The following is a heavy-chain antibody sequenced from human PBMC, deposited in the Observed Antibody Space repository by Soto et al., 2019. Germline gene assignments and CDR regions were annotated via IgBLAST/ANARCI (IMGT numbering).Heavy chain of an antibody. Sequence: SLRLSCSASGFTFSSYAMHWVRQAPGKGLEYVSSISTNGGSTHYADSVKGRFTISRDNSKNTQYLQMSSLRADDTAVYYCVKGEYYYDSSGYYSFDYWGQGTLVTGS. CDR3: VKGEYYYDSSGYYSFDY. D-gene: IGHD3-22*01. J-gene: IGHJ4*02. V-gene: IGHV3-64D*06. CDR1: GFTFSSYA. CDR2: ISTNGGST.